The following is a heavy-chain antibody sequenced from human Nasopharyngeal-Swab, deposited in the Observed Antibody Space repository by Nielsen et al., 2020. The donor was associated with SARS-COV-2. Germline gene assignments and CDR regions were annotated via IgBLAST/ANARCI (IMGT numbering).Heavy chain of an antibody. CDR3: ARGVAAADLDY. D-gene: IGHD6-13*01. Sequence: GESLKISCAASGFTFSNAWMNWVRQAPGKGLEWVSSISSSSSYIYYADSVKGRFTISRDNAKNSLYLQMNSLRAEDTAVYYCARGVAAADLDYWGQGTLVTVSS. J-gene: IGHJ4*02. CDR2: ISSSSSYI. V-gene: IGHV3-21*01. CDR1: GFTFSNAW.